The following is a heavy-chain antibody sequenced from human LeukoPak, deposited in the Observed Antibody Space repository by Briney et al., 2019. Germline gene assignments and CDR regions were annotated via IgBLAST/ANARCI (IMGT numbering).Heavy chain of an antibody. V-gene: IGHV1-2*02. CDR1: GYTFTGYY. Sequence: ASVKVSCKASGYTFTGYYMHWVRQAPGQGLEWMGWINPNSGGTNYAQKFQGRVTMTRDTSISTAYMELSSLRSEDTAVYYCARAPRSGSYPPDYFDYWGQGTLVTVSS. J-gene: IGHJ4*02. D-gene: IGHD1-26*01. CDR3: ARAPRSGSYPPDYFDY. CDR2: INPNSGGT.